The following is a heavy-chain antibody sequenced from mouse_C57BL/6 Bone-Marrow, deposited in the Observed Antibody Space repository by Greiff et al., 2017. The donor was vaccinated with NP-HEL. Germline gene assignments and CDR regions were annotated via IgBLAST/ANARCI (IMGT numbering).Heavy chain of an antibody. CDR2: IDPENGDT. CDR1: GFNIKDDY. Sequence: VQLQQSGAELVRPGASVQLSCTASGFNIKDDYMHWVKQRPEQGLEWIGWIDPENGDTEYASKFQGKATITADTSSNTAYVQLSSLTSDDTAVYYCTTARDYWGQGTTLTVSS. CDR3: TTARDY. V-gene: IGHV14-4*01. J-gene: IGHJ2*01.